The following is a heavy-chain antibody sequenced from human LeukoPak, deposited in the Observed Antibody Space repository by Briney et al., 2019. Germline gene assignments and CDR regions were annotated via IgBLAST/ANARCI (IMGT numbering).Heavy chain of an antibody. J-gene: IGHJ4*02. CDR3: ARYGVSSSTSYTDF. CDR2: ITGDSAYI. V-gene: IGHV3-21*01. D-gene: IGHD2-2*01. CDR1: GFTFSTYA. Sequence: GGSLRLSCAASGFTFSTYAMNWVRQAPGEGLKWVSCITGDSAYIYYADSVKGRFTISRDNAKNSLCLQMNSLRAEDTAVYYCARYGVSSSTSYTDFWGQGTLVTVSS.